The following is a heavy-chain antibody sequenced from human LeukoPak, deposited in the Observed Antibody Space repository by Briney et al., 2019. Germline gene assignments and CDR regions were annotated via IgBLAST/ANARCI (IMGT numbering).Heavy chain of an antibody. CDR2: IYYSGTT. CDR1: GGSIGSYY. Sequence: SETLSLTCTVSGGSIGSYYWSWIRQPPGKGLEWIGYIYYSGTTNYNPSLKSRVTISVDTSKNQFSLKLSSVTAADTAVYYCAREYSSSSGRRAFDVWGQGTMVTVSS. D-gene: IGHD6-6*01. CDR3: AREYSSSSGRRAFDV. V-gene: IGHV4-59*08. J-gene: IGHJ3*01.